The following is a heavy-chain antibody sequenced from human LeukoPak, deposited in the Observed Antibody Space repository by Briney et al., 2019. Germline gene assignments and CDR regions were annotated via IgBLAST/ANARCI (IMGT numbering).Heavy chain of an antibody. D-gene: IGHD3-10*01. Sequence: PGGSLRLSCAASGFTFTSYAMSSVRQAPGKGLEWVSAISNTGVSTYYADSVKGRFTISRDNSKNTLYLQMNSLRAEDTAVYYCAKDHLPGGVKYFQHWGQGTLVTVSS. J-gene: IGHJ1*01. CDR2: ISNTGVST. CDR1: GFTFTSYA. V-gene: IGHV3-23*01. CDR3: AKDHLPGGVKYFQH.